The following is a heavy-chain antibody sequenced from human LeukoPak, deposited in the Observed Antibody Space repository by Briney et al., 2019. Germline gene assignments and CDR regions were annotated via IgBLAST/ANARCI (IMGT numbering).Heavy chain of an antibody. D-gene: IGHD2-15*01. CDR3: ARGLYVVVVAATVWVFDY. J-gene: IGHJ4*02. Sequence: PGGSLRLSCAASGFTFSSYWMSWVRQAPGKGLEWIGEINHSGSTNYNPSLKSRVTISVDTSKNQFSLKLSSVTAADTAVYYCARGLYVVVVAATVWVFDYWGQGTLVTVSS. V-gene: IGHV4-34*01. CDR1: GFTFSSYW. CDR2: INHSGST.